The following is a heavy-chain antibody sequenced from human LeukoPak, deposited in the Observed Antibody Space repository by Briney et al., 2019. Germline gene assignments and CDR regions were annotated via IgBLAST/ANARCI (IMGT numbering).Heavy chain of an antibody. D-gene: IGHD2-21*01. J-gene: IGHJ4*02. CDR1: GFSFSTYS. CDR2: ISDSGGRT. Sequence: GGSLRLSCAASGFSFSTYSMSWVRQAPGKGLEWVSGISDSGGRTNYADSVKGRFTISRDNSKNMVFLQMNSLRADDTAVYYCVKGIASQVLFSRGDWGQGTLVTVS. V-gene: IGHV3-23*01. CDR3: VKGIASQVLFSRGD.